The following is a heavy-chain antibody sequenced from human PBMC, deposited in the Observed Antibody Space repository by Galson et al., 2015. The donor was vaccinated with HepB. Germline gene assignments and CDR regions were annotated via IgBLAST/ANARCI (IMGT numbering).Heavy chain of an antibody. J-gene: IGHJ4*02. D-gene: IGHD3-3*01. V-gene: IGHV1-2*02. Sequence: SVKVSCKASGSTFTSYDINWVRQATGQGLEWMGWINPNSGGTNYAQKFQGRVTMTRDTSISTAYMELSRLRSDDTAVYYCARVNTIFGVVNSYYFDYWGQGTLVTVSS. CDR1: GSTFTSYD. CDR3: ARVNTIFGVVNSYYFDY. CDR2: INPNSGGT.